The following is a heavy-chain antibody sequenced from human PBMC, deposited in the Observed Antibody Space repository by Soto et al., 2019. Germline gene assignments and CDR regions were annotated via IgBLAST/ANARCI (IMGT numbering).Heavy chain of an antibody. V-gene: IGHV5-51*01. CDR2: IYPGDSDT. CDR3: ASPSPWRYSGSYFAFDI. D-gene: IGHD1-26*01. J-gene: IGHJ3*02. CDR1: GYSFTSYW. Sequence: GESLKISCKGSGYSFTSYWIGWVRQMPGKGLEWMGIIYPGDSDTRYSPSFQGQVTISADKSISTAYLQWSSLKASDTAMYYCASPSPWRYSGSYFAFDIWGQGTMVTVSS.